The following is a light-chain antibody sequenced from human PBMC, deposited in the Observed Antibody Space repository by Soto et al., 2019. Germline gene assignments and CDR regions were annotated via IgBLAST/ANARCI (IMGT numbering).Light chain of an antibody. CDR1: HNINTY. V-gene: IGKV3-11*01. CDR2: DTA. J-gene: IGKJ5*01. Sequence: IVLTQSPATLSLSPGERATLSCRASHNINTYLAWYQQKPGQVPSLLIYDTANSATGIPARFSRSGSGTDVTLNISGLAPQDFAVYYRQHRSSWPPSFGQGTRLEIK. CDR3: QHRSSWPPS.